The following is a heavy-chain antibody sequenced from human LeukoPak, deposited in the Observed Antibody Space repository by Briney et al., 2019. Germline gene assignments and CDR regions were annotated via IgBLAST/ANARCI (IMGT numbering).Heavy chain of an antibody. CDR3: ARQARN. V-gene: IGHV4-34*01. CDR1: GGSISTYY. Sequence: SETLSLTCTVSGGSISTYYWSWIRQPPGKGLEWIGEINHSGSTNYNPSLKSRVTISVDTSKNQFSLKLSSVTAADTAVYYCARQARNWGQGTLVTVSS. CDR2: INHSGST. J-gene: IGHJ4*02. D-gene: IGHD1-14*01.